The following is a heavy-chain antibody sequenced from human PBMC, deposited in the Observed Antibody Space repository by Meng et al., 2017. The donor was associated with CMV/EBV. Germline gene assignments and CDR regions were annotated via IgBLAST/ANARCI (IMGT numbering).Heavy chain of an antibody. CDR1: GGSISSSSYY. CDR2: IYYSGST. CDR3: ARHNYYGSGSYYNWFDP. Sequence: GSLRLSCTVSGGSISSSSYYWGWLRQPPGKGLEWIGSIYYSGSTYYNPSLKSRVTISVDTSKNQFSLKLSSVTAADTAVYYCARHNYYGSGSYYNWFDPWGQGTLVTVSS. J-gene: IGHJ5*02. V-gene: IGHV4-39*01. D-gene: IGHD3-10*01.